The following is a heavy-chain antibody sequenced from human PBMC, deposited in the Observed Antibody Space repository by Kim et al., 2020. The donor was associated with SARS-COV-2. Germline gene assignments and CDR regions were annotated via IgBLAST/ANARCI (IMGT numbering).Heavy chain of an antibody. CDR2: INAGNCNT. CDR1: GYTFTSYA. CDR3: ARDKSTVVSDAFDI. D-gene: IGHD2-15*01. J-gene: IGHJ3*02. V-gene: IGHV1-3*01. Sequence: ASVKVSCKASGYTFTSYAMHWVRQAPGQRLEWMGWINAGNCNTKYSQKFQGRVTITRDTSASTAYMELSSLRSEDTAVYYCARDKSTVVSDAFDIWGQGTMGTVSS.